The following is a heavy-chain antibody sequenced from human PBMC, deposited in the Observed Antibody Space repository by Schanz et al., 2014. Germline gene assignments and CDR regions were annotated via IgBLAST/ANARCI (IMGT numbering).Heavy chain of an antibody. J-gene: IGHJ2*01. CDR3: AKGQGAVINNWYFDL. V-gene: IGHV3-9*01. CDR2: ISWNSGSV. Sequence: EVQLVESGGGLVQPGRSLRLSCAASGFTFDNYAMHWVRQAPGKGLEWVSSISWNSGSVAYADSVKGRFTISRDNSINTLSLQMNSLSADDTAVYYCAKGQGAVINNWYFDLWGRGTLVTVSS. CDR1: GFTFDNYA. D-gene: IGHD2-21*01.